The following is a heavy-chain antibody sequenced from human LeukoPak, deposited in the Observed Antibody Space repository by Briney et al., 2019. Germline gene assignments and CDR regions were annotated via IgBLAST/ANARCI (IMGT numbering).Heavy chain of an antibody. V-gene: IGHV3-15*01. CDR2: IKRKSEGGIT. Sequence: GGSLTLSCAASGFSFDNAWMSWVRQAPGKGLEWVGRIKRKSEGGITQYAAPVKDRFTISRDDSENTLYLQMNSLKIEDTAVYYCTTDYYDSGSDMDVWGKGTTVTVSS. CDR3: TTDYYDSGSDMDV. D-gene: IGHD3-22*01. CDR1: GFSFDNAW. J-gene: IGHJ6*03.